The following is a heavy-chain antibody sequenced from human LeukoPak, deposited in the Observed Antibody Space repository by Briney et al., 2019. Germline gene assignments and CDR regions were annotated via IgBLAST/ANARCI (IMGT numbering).Heavy chain of an antibody. CDR3: ARHREQWLAPYFDY. CDR1: GFTVSSNY. D-gene: IGHD6-19*01. V-gene: IGHV3-53*01. J-gene: IGHJ4*02. CDR2: IYSGGST. Sequence: LPGGSLRLSCAASGFTVSSNYMSWVRQAPGKGLEWVSVIYSGGSTYYADSVKGRFTISRDNSKNTLYLQMNSLRAEDTAVYYCARHREQWLAPYFDYWGQGTLVTVSS.